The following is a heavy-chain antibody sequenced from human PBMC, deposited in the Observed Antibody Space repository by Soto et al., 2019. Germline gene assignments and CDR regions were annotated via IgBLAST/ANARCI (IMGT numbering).Heavy chain of an antibody. J-gene: IGHJ4*02. V-gene: IGHV4-59*01. D-gene: IGHD2-15*01. CDR3: ARGYCSGGSCYTLDY. CDR2: IYYSGST. Sequence: SETLSLTCTVSGGSISSYYWSWIRQPPGKGLEWIGYIYYSGSTNYNPSLKSRVTISVDTSKNQFSLKLSSVTAADTAVYYCARGYCSGGSCYTLDYWRQATLVTVSS. CDR1: GGSISSYY.